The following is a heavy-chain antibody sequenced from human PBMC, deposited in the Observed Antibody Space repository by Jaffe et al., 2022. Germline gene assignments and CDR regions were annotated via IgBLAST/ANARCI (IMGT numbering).Heavy chain of an antibody. CDR1: GGSISSYY. CDR3: ARAGLWFRELNFDY. V-gene: IGHV4-59*01. J-gene: IGHJ4*02. CDR2: IYYSGST. Sequence: QVQLQESGPGLVKPSETLSLTCTVSGGSISSYYWSWIRQPPGKGLEWIGYIYYSGSTNYNPSLKSRVTISVDTSKNQFSLKLSSVTAADTAVYYCARAGLWFRELNFDYWGQGTLVTVSS. D-gene: IGHD3-10*01.